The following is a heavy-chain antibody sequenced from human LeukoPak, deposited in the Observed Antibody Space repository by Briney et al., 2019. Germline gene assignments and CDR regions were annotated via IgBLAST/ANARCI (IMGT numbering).Heavy chain of an antibody. CDR1: GFTFSIYS. V-gene: IGHV3-21*01. J-gene: IGHJ4*02. Sequence: GGSLRLSCAASGFTFSIYSMNWVRQAPGKGLEWVSSISSSSSYIYYADSVKGRFTISRDNAKNSLYLQMNSLRAEDTAVYYCARVGRGVSAVAPGDYWGQGTLVTVSS. D-gene: IGHD6-19*01. CDR3: ARVGRGVSAVAPGDY. CDR2: ISSSSSYI.